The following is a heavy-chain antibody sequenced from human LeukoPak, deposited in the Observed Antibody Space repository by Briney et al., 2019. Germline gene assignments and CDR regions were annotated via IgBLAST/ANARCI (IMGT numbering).Heavy chain of an antibody. CDR3: ARRITIFGVVTDMDI. J-gene: IGHJ6*03. D-gene: IGHD3-3*01. CDR2: IYSGGST. CDR1: GFTVSSNY. V-gene: IGHV3-53*01. Sequence: GGSLRLSCAASGFTVSSNYMSWVRQAPGKGPEWVSVIYSGGSTYYADSVKGRFTISRDNSKNTLYLQMNSLRAEDTAVYYCARRITIFGVVTDMDIWGKGTTVTVSS.